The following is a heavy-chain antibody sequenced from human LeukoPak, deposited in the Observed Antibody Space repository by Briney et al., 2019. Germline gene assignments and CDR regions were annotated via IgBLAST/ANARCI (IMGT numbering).Heavy chain of an antibody. J-gene: IGHJ4*02. CDR3: ARDLTMATTSLNAY. CDR1: GFTFSSYA. D-gene: IGHD5-24*01. V-gene: IGHV3-21*01. CDR2: ISSSSGYI. Sequence: PGGSLRLSCAASGFTFSSYAMSWVRQAPGKGLEWVSSISSSSGYIYYADSVKGRFTISKDNAKNSLYLQMNSLRAEDTAIYYCARDLTMATTSLNAYWGQGTLVTVSS.